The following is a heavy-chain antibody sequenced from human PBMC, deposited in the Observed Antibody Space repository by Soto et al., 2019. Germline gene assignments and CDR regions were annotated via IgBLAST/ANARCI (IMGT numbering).Heavy chain of an antibody. J-gene: IGHJ4*02. CDR2: INHSGST. CDR3: ARDKITDLFDY. D-gene: IGHD3-10*01. CDR1: GGSFSGYY. Sequence: PSETLSLTCAVYGGSFSGYYWSWIRQPPGKGLEWIGEINHSGSTNYNPSLKSRVTISVDTSKNQFSLKLTSVTAADTAVYYCARDKITDLFDYWGQGTLVTVSS. V-gene: IGHV4-34*01.